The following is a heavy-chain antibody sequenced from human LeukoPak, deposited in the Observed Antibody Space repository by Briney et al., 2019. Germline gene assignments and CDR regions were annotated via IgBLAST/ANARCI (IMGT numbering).Heavy chain of an antibody. Sequence: SVTVSCKASGYTFTNYGMSWVGQAPGQGREWMGMIIPILGIGNYAQKFQGRVTITADKSTSTAYMELSSLRSEDTAVYYCARANSGWYNYFDYWGQGTLVTVSS. V-gene: IGHV1-69*04. CDR3: ARANSGWYNYFDY. D-gene: IGHD6-19*01. CDR1: GYTFTNYG. CDR2: IIPILGIG. J-gene: IGHJ4*02.